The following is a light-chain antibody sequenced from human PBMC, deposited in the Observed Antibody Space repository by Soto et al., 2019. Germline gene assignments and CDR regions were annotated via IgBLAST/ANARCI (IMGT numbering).Light chain of an antibody. CDR1: QSVGTY. J-gene: IGKJ4*01. V-gene: IGKV3D-15*01. CDR2: ASS. CDR3: QQYYHCGLS. Sequence: VMTQSPANLSVSPGEGVTLFCRASQSVGTYLAWYQQKPGQAPRLLIYASSTSATGIPATFSGSVSVTQFSLTLSSVQSEDSAAYYCQQYYHCGLSFGGGTKVEI.